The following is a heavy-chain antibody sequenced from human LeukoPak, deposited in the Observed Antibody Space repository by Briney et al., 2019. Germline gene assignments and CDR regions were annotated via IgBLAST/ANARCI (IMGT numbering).Heavy chain of an antibody. V-gene: IGHV3-21*01. D-gene: IGHD1-26*01. CDR2: ISSSSSYI. J-gene: IGHJ4*02. Sequence: GGSLRLSCAASGFTFSSYSMNWVRQAPGKGLEWVSSISSSSSYIYYADSVKGRFTISRDNAKNSLYLQMNSLRAEDTAVYYCARDGEGATSPTLFDYWGQGTLVTVSS. CDR3: ARDGEGATSPTLFDY. CDR1: GFTFSSYS.